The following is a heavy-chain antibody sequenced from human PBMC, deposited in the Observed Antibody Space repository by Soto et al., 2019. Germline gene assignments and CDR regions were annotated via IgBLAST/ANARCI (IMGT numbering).Heavy chain of an antibody. CDR1: GGSISSYY. J-gene: IGHJ4*02. CDR2: IYYSGST. CDR3: ARLYGDYNFDY. Sequence: ASETLSLTCTVSGGSISSYYWSWIRQPPGKGLEWIGYIYYSGSTNYNPSLKSRVTISVDTSKNQFSLKLSSVTAADTAVYYCARLYGDYNFDYWGQGTLVTVSS. V-gene: IGHV4-59*01. D-gene: IGHD4-17*01.